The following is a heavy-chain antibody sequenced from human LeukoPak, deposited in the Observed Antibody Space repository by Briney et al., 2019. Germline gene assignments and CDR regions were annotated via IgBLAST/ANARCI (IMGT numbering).Heavy chain of an antibody. V-gene: IGHV3-23*01. CDR1: GFTFSSYA. D-gene: IGHD2-15*01. CDR2: ISGSGGST. CDR3: AKGSRSGGSCYSDFDY. J-gene: IGHJ4*02. Sequence: GGSLRLSCAASGFTFSSYAMSWVRQAPGKGLEWVPAISGSGGSTYYADSVKGRFTISRDNSKNTLYLQMNSLRAEDTAVYYCAKGSRSGGSCYSDFDYWGQGTLVTVSS.